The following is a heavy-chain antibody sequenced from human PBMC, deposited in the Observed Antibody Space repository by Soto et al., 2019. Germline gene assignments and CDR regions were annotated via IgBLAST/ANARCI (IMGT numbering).Heavy chain of an antibody. CDR2: MGYNGFT. CDR3: ARQGFGELHGLVDV. J-gene: IGHJ6*02. Sequence: QVQLQESGPGLVKPSETLSLTCTISGGPMNNYYCSWFRQPRGQGLEWIGYMGYNGFTRYNPSLRRXGXXSLDTAKHQFSLNLSSVTAADTALYYCARQGFGELHGLVDVWGQGITVTVSS. V-gene: IGHV4-59*08. D-gene: IGHD3-10*01. CDR1: GGPMNNYY.